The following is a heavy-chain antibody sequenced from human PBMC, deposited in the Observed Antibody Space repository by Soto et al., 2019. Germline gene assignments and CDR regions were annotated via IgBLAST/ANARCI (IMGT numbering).Heavy chain of an antibody. CDR3: ARGRHWLDY. D-gene: IGHD6-19*01. Sequence: QVQLQESGPGLMKPSETLSLTCTVSGGSISDYYWSWIRQPPGKGLEWIGYIYYTGSTNYNPSLKGRVTISGDTSKNHFTLILSSVTAADTGVYYCARGRHWLDYWGPGFLVTVS. CDR2: IYYTGST. V-gene: IGHV4-59*01. CDR1: GGSISDYY. J-gene: IGHJ4*02.